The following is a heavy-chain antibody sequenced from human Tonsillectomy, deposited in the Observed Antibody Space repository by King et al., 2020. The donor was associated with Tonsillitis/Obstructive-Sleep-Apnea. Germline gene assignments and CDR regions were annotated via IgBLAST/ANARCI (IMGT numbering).Heavy chain of an antibody. Sequence: VQLQQWGAGLLKPSETLSLTCAVYGGSFSGYYWSWIRQPPGKGLEWIGEINRGGSTYYNPSLKSRVTISVDTSKNQFSLKLSSVTAADTAVYYCARGLMGPRLSDWGQGTLVTVSS. CDR1: GGSFSGYY. J-gene: IGHJ4*02. D-gene: IGHD2-8*01. V-gene: IGHV4-34*01. CDR3: ARGLMGPRLSD. CDR2: INRGGST.